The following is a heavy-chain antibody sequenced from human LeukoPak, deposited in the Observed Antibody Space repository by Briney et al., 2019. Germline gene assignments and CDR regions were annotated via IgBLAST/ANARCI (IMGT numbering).Heavy chain of an antibody. CDR2: ISGSGGST. CDR3: ARTVYLLGYCSSTSCYKGPHLDY. CDR1: GFTFSSYA. Sequence: GGSLRLSCAASGFTFSSYAMSWVRQAPGKGLEWVSAISGSGGSTYYADSVKGRFTISRDNSKNTLYLQMNSLRAEDTAVYYCARTVYLLGYCSSTSCYKGPHLDYWGQGTLVTVSS. V-gene: IGHV3-23*01. J-gene: IGHJ4*02. D-gene: IGHD2-2*02.